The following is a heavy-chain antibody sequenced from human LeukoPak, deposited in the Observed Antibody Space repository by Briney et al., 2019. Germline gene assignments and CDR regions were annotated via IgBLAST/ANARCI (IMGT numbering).Heavy chain of an antibody. CDR3: ARAFDFDAFDI. CDR2: IYHSGST. J-gene: IGHJ3*02. CDR1: GGSISSGGYY. D-gene: IGHD3-9*01. Sequence: SETLSLTCTVSGGSISSGGYYWSWIRQPPGKGLEWIGYIYHSGSTYYNPSLKSRVTISVDRSKNQFSLKLSSVTAADTAVYYCARAFDFDAFDIWGQGTMVTVSS. V-gene: IGHV4-30-2*01.